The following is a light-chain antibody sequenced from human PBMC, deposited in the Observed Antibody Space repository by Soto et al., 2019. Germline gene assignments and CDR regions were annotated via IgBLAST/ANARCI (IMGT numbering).Light chain of an antibody. V-gene: IGLV2-23*02. CDR1: SSDVGSYNL. CDR2: EVS. J-gene: IGLJ1*01. Sequence: QSVLTQPASVSGSPGQSITISCTGTSSDVGSYNLVSWYQQHPGKAPKLMIYEVSKWPSGVSNRFSGSKSGNTASLTISGLQAEDEADYYCCSYAGSSTVYVFRTGTKVTGL. CDR3: CSYAGSSTVYV.